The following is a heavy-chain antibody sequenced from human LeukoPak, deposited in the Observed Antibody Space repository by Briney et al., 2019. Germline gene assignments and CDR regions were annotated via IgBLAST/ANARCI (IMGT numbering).Heavy chain of an antibody. CDR1: GGSISSYY. CDR2: IYTSGST. Sequence: SETLSLTCTVSGGSISSYYWSWIRQPAGKGLEWIGRIYTSGSTNYNPSLKSRVTMSLDTSKNQFSLKLSSVTAADTAVYYCARDTVYYDSSGYLGVFDYWGQGTPVTVSS. J-gene: IGHJ4*02. CDR3: ARDTVYYDSSGYLGVFDY. V-gene: IGHV4-4*07. D-gene: IGHD3-22*01.